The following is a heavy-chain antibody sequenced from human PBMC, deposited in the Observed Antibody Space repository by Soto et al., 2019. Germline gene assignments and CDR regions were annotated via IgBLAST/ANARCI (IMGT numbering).Heavy chain of an antibody. CDR1: GGSISSGDYY. Sequence: PSETLSLTCTVSGGSISSGDYYWSWIRQPPGKGLEWIGYIYYSGSTYYNPSLKSRVTISVDTSKNQFSRKLSSVTAADTAVYYCAREGGFGNYVYYYYYGMDVWGQGTTVTVSS. CDR3: AREGGFGNYVYYYYYGMDV. J-gene: IGHJ6*02. V-gene: IGHV4-30-4*01. D-gene: IGHD4-4*01. CDR2: IYYSGST.